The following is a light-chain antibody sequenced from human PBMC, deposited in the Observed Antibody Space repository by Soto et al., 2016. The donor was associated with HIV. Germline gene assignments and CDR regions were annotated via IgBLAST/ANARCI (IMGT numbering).Light chain of an antibody. Sequence: EVVMTQSPLSLPVTLGQPASISCRSSQSLAHSDGNTYLNWFHQRPGQSPRRLINKVSNRDPGVPDRFSGSGSGTDFTLTISRVEAEDVGIYYCMQGSHWPPWTFGQGTRVEIK. J-gene: IGKJ1*01. CDR2: KVS. CDR3: MQGSHWPPWT. V-gene: IGKV2-30*02. CDR1: QSLAHSDGNTY.